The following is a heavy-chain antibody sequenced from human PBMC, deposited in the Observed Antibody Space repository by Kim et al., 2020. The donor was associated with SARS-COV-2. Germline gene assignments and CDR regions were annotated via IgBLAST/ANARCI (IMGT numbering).Heavy chain of an antibody. CDR3: ARLLGGGRYYDY. D-gene: IGHD1-26*01. Sequence: ASVKVSCKASGYNFTTYSISWVRQAPGQGLEYMGWISAYNGNRNYAQKVQGRVTMTTDTSTSVAYMELRSLRSDDTAVYYCARLLGGGRYYDYWGQGTLVTVSS. J-gene: IGHJ4*02. V-gene: IGHV1-18*01. CDR2: ISAYNGNR. CDR1: GYNFTTYS.